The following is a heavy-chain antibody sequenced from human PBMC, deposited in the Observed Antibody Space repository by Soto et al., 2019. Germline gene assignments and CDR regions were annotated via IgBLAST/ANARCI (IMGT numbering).Heavy chain of an antibody. D-gene: IGHD2-2*01. CDR2: IYHSGST. CDR3: ARDGPPEDIVVVPADNTYYYYYGMDV. J-gene: IGHJ6*02. Sequence: PSETLSLTCAVSGGSISSSNWWSWVRQPPGKGLEWVGEIYHSGSTNYNPSLKSRVTISVDKSKTQFSLKLSSVTAADTAVYYCARDGPPEDIVVVPADNTYYYYYGMDVWGQGTTVTVSS. V-gene: IGHV4-4*02. CDR1: GGSISSSNW.